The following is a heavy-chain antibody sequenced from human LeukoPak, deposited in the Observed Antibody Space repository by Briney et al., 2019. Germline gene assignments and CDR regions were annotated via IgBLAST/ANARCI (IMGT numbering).Heavy chain of an antibody. Sequence: SETLSLTCTVSGGSVSSYYWSWIRQPPGKGLEWTGYIYYSGSTNYNPSLKSRVTISVDTSKNQFSLKLSSVTAADTAVYYCARWGRITMVRGVIIGSGYWGQGTLVTVSS. CDR2: IYYSGST. J-gene: IGHJ4*02. CDR3: ARWGRITMVRGVIIGSGY. V-gene: IGHV4-59*02. D-gene: IGHD3-10*01. CDR1: GGSVSSYY.